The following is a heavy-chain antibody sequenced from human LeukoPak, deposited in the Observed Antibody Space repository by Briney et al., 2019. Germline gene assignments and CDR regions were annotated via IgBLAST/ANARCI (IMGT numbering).Heavy chain of an antibody. J-gene: IGHJ5*02. Sequence: GASVTVSCKASGYTFTTYAMNWVRQAPGQGLEWMGWINTYTGNPTYAQDSTGRFVFSLDTSVSTAYLQIYSLKAEDTAVYYCARLVAAGGSGSFDPWGQGTLVTVSS. CDR1: GYTFTTYA. V-gene: IGHV7-4-1*01. D-gene: IGHD6-13*01. CDR2: INTYTGNP. CDR3: ARLVAAGGSGSFDP.